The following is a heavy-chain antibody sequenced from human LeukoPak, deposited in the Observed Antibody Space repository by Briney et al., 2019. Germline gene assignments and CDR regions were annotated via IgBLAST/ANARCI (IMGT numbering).Heavy chain of an antibody. CDR3: AKALSSYDILTGYDY. D-gene: IGHD3-9*01. V-gene: IGHV3-23*01. Sequence: GGSLRLSCAASGFTFSSYAMSWVRQAPGKGLEWVSAISGSGGSTYYADSVKGRFTISRDNSKNTLYLQMNSLRAENTAVYYCAKALSSYDILTGYDYWGQGTLVTVSS. CDR1: GFTFSSYA. J-gene: IGHJ4*02. CDR2: ISGSGGST.